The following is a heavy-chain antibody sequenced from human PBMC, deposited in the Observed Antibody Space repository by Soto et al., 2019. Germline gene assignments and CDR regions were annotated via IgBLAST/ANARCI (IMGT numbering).Heavy chain of an antibody. V-gene: IGHV4-39*01. CDR2: TYYNGNA. D-gene: IGHD3-10*01. J-gene: IGHJ4*02. Sequence: SETLSLTCNVSGGSIDRSNYYWDWLRQPPGKGLEWIGSTYYNGNAYYNPSLKIRVSMSVDTSKNQFSLKLVSVTAADTAVYYCARHFVAVVIKGWGYWGQGTLVTVS. CDR1: GGSIDRSNYY. CDR3: ARHFVAVVIKGWGY.